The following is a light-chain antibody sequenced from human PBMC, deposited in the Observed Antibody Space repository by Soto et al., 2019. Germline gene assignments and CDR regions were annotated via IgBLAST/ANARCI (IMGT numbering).Light chain of an antibody. V-gene: IGLV7-43*01. Sequence: QTVVTQEPSLTESPGGTVTLTCASSTGTVTSSHHPNWFQQKPGQAPRALIYGATNKHSWTPARFSGSLLGGKAALTLSGVQPEDEAEYYCLLYYGGTVVFGGGTKLTVL. CDR1: TGTVTSSHH. CDR2: GAT. CDR3: LLYYGGTVV. J-gene: IGLJ2*01.